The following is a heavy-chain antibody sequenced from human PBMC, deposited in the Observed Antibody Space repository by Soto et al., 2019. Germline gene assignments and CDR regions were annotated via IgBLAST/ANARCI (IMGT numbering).Heavy chain of an antibody. V-gene: IGHV3-30-3*01. CDR3: ARGHSGWYRAPVDY. CDR2: ISYDGSNK. J-gene: IGHJ4*02. Sequence: QVQLVESGGGVVQPGRSLRLSCAASGFTFSSYAMHWVRQAPGKGLEWVAVISYDGSNKYYADSVKGRFTISRDNSKNTRYLQMNSPRAEDTAVSYCARGHSGWYRAPVDYWGQGTLVTVSS. D-gene: IGHD6-19*01. CDR1: GFTFSSYA.